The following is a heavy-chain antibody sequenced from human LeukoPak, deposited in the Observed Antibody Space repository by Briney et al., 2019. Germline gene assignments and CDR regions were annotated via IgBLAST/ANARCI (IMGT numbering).Heavy chain of an antibody. CDR3: ASGDFYADY. V-gene: IGHV3-30*03. J-gene: IGHJ4*02. CDR2: ISYDGSYK. D-gene: IGHD5/OR15-5a*01. CDR1: GFTFSSYG. Sequence: GRSLRLSCAASGFTFSSYGMHWVRQAPGKGLEWVAVISYDGSYKYYADSVKGRFTISRDNSKNTLYLQMNSLRAEDTAVYYCASGDFYADYWGQGTLVTVSS.